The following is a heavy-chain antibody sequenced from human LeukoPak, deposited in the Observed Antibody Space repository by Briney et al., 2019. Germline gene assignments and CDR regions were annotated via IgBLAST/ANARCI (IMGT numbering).Heavy chain of an antibody. CDR2: IYHSGST. CDR3: ARAISGWYPDY. J-gene: IGHJ4*02. CDR1: GYSISSGYY. D-gene: IGHD6-19*01. Sequence: SETLSLTCTVSGYSISSGYYWGWIRQPPGKGLEWIGSIYHSGSTYYNPSLKSRVTISVDTSKNQFSLKLSSVTAADTAVYYCARAISGWYPDYWGQGTLVTVSS. V-gene: IGHV4-38-2*02.